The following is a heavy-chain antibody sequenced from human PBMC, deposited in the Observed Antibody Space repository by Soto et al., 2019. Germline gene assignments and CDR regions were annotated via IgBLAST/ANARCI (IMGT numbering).Heavy chain of an antibody. J-gene: IGHJ6*02. D-gene: IGHD6-13*01. CDR1: DGCICRGGYY. CDR2: NYYSGIT. Sequence: LQPKSVTCPVSDGCICRGGYYWTWIRQHPGKGLEWIGYNYYSGITYYNPSLKSRVTISLDTSKNQFSLKLSSVTAADTAVYYCARGSGIGSLDYGMDFSGQGTTVTV. CDR3: ARGSGIGSLDYGMDF. V-gene: IGHV4-31*03.